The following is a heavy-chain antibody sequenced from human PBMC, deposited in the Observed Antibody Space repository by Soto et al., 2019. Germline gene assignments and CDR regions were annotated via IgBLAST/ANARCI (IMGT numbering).Heavy chain of an antibody. V-gene: IGHV3-66*01. CDR2: IYVGGYT. Sequence: EVQLVESGGDLVQPGGSLRLSCAASGFTVSNNYMTWVRQAPGKGLEWVSLIYVGGYTYYVDSVKGRFTISRDNSKNTLYLQMNSLSAEDTAVYYCAVYAPRHWFDSWGQGTLVTVYS. D-gene: IGHD6-6*01. CDR3: AVYAPRHWFDS. J-gene: IGHJ5*01. CDR1: GFTVSNNY.